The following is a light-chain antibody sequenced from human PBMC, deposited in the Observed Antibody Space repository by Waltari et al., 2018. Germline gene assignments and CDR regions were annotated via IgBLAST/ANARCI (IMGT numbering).Light chain of an antibody. J-gene: IGKJ5*01. CDR1: QSVSTY. CDR2: DAS. V-gene: IGKV3-11*01. Sequence: DIVLTQSPATLSLSPGERATLSCRASQSVSTYLAWYQQKPGQAPRLLIYDASNRATGIPARFSGSGSGTDFTRTISSLEPEDCAVYYCQQRSNWPSITFGQGTRLEIK. CDR3: QQRSNWPSIT.